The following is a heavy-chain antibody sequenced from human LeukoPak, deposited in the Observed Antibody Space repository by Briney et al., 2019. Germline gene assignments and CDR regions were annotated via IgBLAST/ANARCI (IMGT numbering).Heavy chain of an antibody. Sequence: PGGSLRLSCAASGFTLSDYWMSWVRQAPGEGLVWVSQINADGSDTNYADSVRGRFTISRDNAKNTLFLQMTSLRAEDTALYYCARGGYSSSDLDYWGQGTLVTVSS. CDR2: INADGSDT. V-gene: IGHV3-74*01. CDR1: GFTLSDYW. J-gene: IGHJ4*02. D-gene: IGHD6-6*01. CDR3: ARGGYSSSDLDY.